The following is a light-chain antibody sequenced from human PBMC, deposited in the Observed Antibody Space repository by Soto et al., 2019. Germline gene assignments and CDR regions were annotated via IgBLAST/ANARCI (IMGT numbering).Light chain of an antibody. CDR1: QSVSSS. CDR2: DTS. J-gene: IGKJ1*01. Sequence: EIVVTQSPATLSVSPGERVTLSCRASQSVSSSLAWYQQRPGQAPRLLIYDTSTRAPGIAARFSGSGSGTEFTLTISSLQSEDVVVYYCQQYVHWPPGTFGQGTTVEIK. CDR3: QQYVHWPPGT. V-gene: IGKV3-15*01.